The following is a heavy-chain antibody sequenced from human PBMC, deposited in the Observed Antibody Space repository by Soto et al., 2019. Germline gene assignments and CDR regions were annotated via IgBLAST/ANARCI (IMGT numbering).Heavy chain of an antibody. Sequence: ASVKVSCKASGYTFITYFMHWVRQAPGQGLEWMGVINPSRGSTTYAQKFQDRVTMTRDTSASTVYMELSSLRSEDTAMYYCATQRGYSYDDWYFDLWGRGTLVTVSS. CDR1: GYTFITYF. J-gene: IGHJ2*01. D-gene: IGHD5-18*01. V-gene: IGHV1-46*01. CDR3: ATQRGYSYDDWYFDL. CDR2: INPSRGST.